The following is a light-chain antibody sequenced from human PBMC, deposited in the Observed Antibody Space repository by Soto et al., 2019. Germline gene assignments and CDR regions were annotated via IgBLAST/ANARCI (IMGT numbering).Light chain of an antibody. J-gene: IGLJ2*01. CDR1: SSDAGSYNL. CDR2: EGS. Sequence: QSALTQPASVSGSPGQSITISCTATSSDAGSYNLVSWYQQHPGKAPKLMIYEGSKRPSGVSNRFSGSKSGNTASLTISGLQAEDEADYYCCSYAGSSTYVVFGGGTKLTVL. CDR3: CSYAGSSTYVV. V-gene: IGLV2-23*01.